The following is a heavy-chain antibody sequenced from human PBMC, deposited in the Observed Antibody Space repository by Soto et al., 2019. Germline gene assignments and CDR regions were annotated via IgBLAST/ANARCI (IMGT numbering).Heavy chain of an antibody. CDR1: GGSISSGDYY. CDR3: ARDKRITIFGVVIEGDPTDYYGMDV. V-gene: IGHV4-30-4*01. Sequence: SETMDLTCTVSGGSISSGDYYWSWIRQPPGKGLEWIGYIYYSGSTYYNPSLKSRVTISVDTSKNQFSLKLSSVTAADTAVYYCARDKRITIFGVVIEGDPTDYYGMDVWGQGTTVTVSS. J-gene: IGHJ6*02. CDR2: IYYSGST. D-gene: IGHD3-3*01.